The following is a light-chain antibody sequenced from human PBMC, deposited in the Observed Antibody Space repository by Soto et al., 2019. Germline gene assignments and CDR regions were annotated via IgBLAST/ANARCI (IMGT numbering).Light chain of an antibody. Sequence: DIRLTQSPSSLSSSVGDKITITGRASQSISTYLNWYQQKPGEAPTLLVYDSSTLQSGVPSRFSGSGFGADFTLTISGLEPEDFAVYYCQQYGSSLWTFGQGTKVDIK. CDR1: QSISTY. V-gene: IGKV1-39*01. J-gene: IGKJ1*01. CDR2: DSS. CDR3: QQYGSSLWT.